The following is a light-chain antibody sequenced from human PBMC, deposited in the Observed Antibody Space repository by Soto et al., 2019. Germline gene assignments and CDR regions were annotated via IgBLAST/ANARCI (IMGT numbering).Light chain of an antibody. V-gene: IGKV3-15*01. CDR1: QSVSHN. CDR3: EQYNSWPPLYT. J-gene: IGKJ2*01. Sequence: EIVMTQSPATLSVSPGEGATLSCRASQSVSHNLAWYQQKPGQAPRLLIYGASTRATGIPTRFSGSGSGTEFTLTISSVQSEDFAVYYCEQYNSWPPLYTFGQGTKLEIK. CDR2: GAS.